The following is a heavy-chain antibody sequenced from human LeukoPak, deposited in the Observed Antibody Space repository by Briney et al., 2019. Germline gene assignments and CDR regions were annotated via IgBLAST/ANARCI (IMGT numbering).Heavy chain of an antibody. CDR3: ARGPRGYSNYWFDP. D-gene: IGHD4-11*01. V-gene: IGHV4-34*01. J-gene: IGHJ5*02. CDR2: INHSGST. CDR1: GGSFSGYY. Sequence: PSETLSLTCAVYGGSFSGYYWSWIRQPPGKGLEWIGEINHSGSTSYNPSLKSRVTISVDTSKNQFSLKLSSVTAADTAVYYCARGPRGYSNYWFDPWGQGTLVTVSS.